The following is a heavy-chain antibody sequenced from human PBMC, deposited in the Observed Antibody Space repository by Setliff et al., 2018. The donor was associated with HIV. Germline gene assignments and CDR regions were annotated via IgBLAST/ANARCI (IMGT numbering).Heavy chain of an antibody. CDR1: GYTFTNSF. CDR2: INPSDGAT. V-gene: IGHV1-46*01. J-gene: IGHJ4*02. CDR3: ARDVWDFPDCGGDCYPFDY. D-gene: IGHD2-21*02. Sequence: GASVKVSCKASGYTFTNSFMHWVRQAPGQGLEWMGIINPSDGATTYAQKFEDRVTMTRDTSTNTVYMELSSLRSEDTAVYFCARDVWDFPDCGGDCYPFDYWGQGTLVTVSS.